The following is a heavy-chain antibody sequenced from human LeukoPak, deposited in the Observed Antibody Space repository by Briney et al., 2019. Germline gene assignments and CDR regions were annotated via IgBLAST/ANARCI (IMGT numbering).Heavy chain of an antibody. J-gene: IGHJ5*02. V-gene: IGHV1-2*02. CDR2: INPNSGDT. CDR1: GGTFGSFA. D-gene: IGHD5-18*01. CDR3: ARAKRGVWIQLWPSFDP. Sequence: GASVKVSCKTSGGTFGSFAIAWLRQAPGQGLEWMGWINPNSGDTKYAQKFQGRVTMTRDTSISTAYMELSSLRFDDTAVYYCARAKRGVWIQLWPSFDPWGQGTLVTVSS.